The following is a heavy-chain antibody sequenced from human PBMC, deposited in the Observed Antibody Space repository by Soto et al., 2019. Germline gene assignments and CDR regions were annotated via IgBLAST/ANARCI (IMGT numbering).Heavy chain of an antibody. D-gene: IGHD5-18*01. Sequence: ASVKVSCKASGGTFSSYAISWVRQAPGQGLEWMGGIIPIFGTANYAQKFQGRVTITADESTSTAYMELSSLRSEDTAVYYCARWAIGGYSYGNAFDIWGQGTMVTVS. J-gene: IGHJ3*02. CDR3: ARWAIGGYSYGNAFDI. CDR1: GGTFSSYA. V-gene: IGHV1-69*13. CDR2: IIPIFGTA.